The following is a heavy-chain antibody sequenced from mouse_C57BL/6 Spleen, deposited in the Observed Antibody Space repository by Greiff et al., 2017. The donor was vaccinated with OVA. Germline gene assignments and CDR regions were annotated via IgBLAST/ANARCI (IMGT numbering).Heavy chain of an antibody. CDR2: IRNKANGYTT. V-gene: IGHV7-3*01. CDR1: GFTSTDYY. J-gene: IGHJ4*01. CDR3: ARYYYGSSSYAMDY. Sequence: EVKLEESGGGLVQPGGSLSLSCAASGFTSTDYYMSWVRQPPGKALEWLGFIRNKANGYTTEYSASVKGRFTISRDNSQSILYLQMNALRAEDSATYYCARYYYGSSSYAMDYWGQGTSVTVSS. D-gene: IGHD1-1*01.